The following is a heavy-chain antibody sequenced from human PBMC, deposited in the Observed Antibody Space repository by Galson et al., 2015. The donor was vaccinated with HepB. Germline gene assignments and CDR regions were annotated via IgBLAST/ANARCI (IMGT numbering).Heavy chain of an antibody. CDR2: IYYSGST. CDR1: GGSISSYY. J-gene: IGHJ3*02. V-gene: IGHV4-59*08. CDR3: ARHSGGVDIVATNLAFDI. Sequence: SLTCTVSGGSISSYYWSWIRQPPGKGLEWIGYIYYSGSTNYNPSLKSRVTISVDTSKNQFSLKLSSVTAADTAVYYCARHSGGVDIVATNLAFDIWGQGTMVTVSS. D-gene: IGHD5-12*01.